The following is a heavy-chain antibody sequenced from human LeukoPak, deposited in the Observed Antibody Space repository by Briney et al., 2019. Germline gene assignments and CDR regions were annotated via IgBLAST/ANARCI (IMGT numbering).Heavy chain of an antibody. CDR2: IKLDGSEN. V-gene: IGHV3-7*01. CDR1: GFIFNSYA. D-gene: IGHD5-18*01. J-gene: IGHJ4*02. Sequence: GGSLRLSCAASGFIFNSYAMNWVRQAPGKGLQWVANIKLDGSENYYVDSVRGRFTISRDNAKNSVFLQMTSLRVDDTAVYYCARDAEGRRYSPQDYWGQGTLVTVSS. CDR3: ARDAEGRRYSPQDY.